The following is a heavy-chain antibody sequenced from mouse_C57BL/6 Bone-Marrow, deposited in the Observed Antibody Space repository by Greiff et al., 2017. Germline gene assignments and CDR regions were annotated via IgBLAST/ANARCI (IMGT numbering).Heavy chain of an antibody. J-gene: IGHJ1*03. D-gene: IGHD1-1*01. CDR3: ARSWYGSTYWYFDV. V-gene: IGHV1-9*01. CDR1: GYTFTSYW. Sequence: QVQLQQSGAELAKPGASVKLSCKASGYTFTSYWMHWVKQRPGHGLEWIGEILPGSGSTNYNEKFKGKATFTADTSSNTAYMQLSSLTTEDSAIYYCARSWYGSTYWYFDVWGTGTTVTVSS. CDR2: ILPGSGST.